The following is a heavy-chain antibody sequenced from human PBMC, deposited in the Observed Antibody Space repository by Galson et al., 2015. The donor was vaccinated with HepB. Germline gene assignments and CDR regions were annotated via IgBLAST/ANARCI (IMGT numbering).Heavy chain of an antibody. D-gene: IGHD5-12*01. J-gene: IGHJ4*02. Sequence: SLRLSCAASGFTFSSYAMSWVRQAPGKGLEWVANIKQDGSEKYYVDSVKGRFTISRDNAKNSLYLQMNSLRAEDTAVYYCATHKGGVATILPLGYFDYWGQGTLVTVSS. CDR1: GFTFSSYA. CDR2: IKQDGSEK. CDR3: ATHKGGVATILPLGYFDY. V-gene: IGHV3-7*03.